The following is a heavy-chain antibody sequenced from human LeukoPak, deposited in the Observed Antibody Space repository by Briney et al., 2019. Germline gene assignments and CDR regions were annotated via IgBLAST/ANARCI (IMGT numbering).Heavy chain of an antibody. CDR2: ISYDGSNK. Sequence: GGSLRLSCAASGFTFSSYAMHWVRQAPGKGLEWVAVISYDGSNKYYADSVKGRFTISRDNSKNTLYLQMNSLRAEDTAVYYCARVPRITIFGVVRGHHTKSDYWGQGTLVTVSS. J-gene: IGHJ4*02. V-gene: IGHV3-30-3*01. D-gene: IGHD3-3*01. CDR1: GFTFSSYA. CDR3: ARVPRITIFGVVRGHHTKSDY.